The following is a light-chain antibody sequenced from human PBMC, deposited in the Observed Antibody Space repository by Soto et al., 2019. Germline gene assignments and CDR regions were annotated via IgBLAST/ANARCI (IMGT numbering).Light chain of an antibody. CDR1: QSVRSN. CDR3: QHYTNLWG. CDR2: GAS. V-gene: IGKV3-15*01. Sequence: EIVMTQSPATLSVSPGERVTLSCRASQSVRSNLAWYQQKPGQVPRVLIYGASTRAIGIPDRFSGSGSGTEFTRTICSLQSEDVAVDYCQHYTNLWGFGGWTKVEIK. J-gene: IGKJ4*01.